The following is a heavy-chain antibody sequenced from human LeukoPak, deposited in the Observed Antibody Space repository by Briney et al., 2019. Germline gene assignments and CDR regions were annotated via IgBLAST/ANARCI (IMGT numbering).Heavy chain of an antibody. CDR2: IRNDGSDK. J-gene: IGHJ4*02. V-gene: IGHV3-30*02. CDR1: GFTFIDHG. D-gene: IGHD3-10*01. CDR3: VQDAEWGFRG. Sequence: GGSLRLSCVASGFTFIDHGMRWVRQSPDRGLEWVAFIRNDGSDKYYAGSVKGRFTISKDNSKNTLFLQMNSLRPEDMAVYYCVQDAEWGFRGWGQGTLVTVSS.